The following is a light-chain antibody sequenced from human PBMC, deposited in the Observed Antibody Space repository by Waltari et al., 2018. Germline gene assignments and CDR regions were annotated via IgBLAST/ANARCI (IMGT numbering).Light chain of an antibody. V-gene: IGKV1-39*01. J-gene: IGKJ3*01. CDR1: HSISSY. CDR3: QQSYSYFT. Sequence: DTQMTQSPSSLSASVGDRVTITCRASHSISSYLSWYQHKPGKAPKLLIYAASSLQSGVPSRFSGSGSGTDFTLTISSLQPEDFATYYCQQSYSYFTFGPGTKVDIK. CDR2: AAS.